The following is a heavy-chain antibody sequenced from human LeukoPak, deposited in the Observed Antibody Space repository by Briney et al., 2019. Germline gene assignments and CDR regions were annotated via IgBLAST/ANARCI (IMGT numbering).Heavy chain of an antibody. J-gene: IGHJ6*02. CDR1: GFTFSDFY. CDR2: ISSSSSYI. CDR3: ARGRLVPAAIIVVDGMDV. D-gene: IGHD2-2*01. Sequence: NPGGSLRLSCAASGFTFSDFYMNWVRQAPGKGLEWFSSISSSSSYIYYADSLKGRFTISRDNAKNSLYLQMNSLRAEDTAVYYCARGRLVPAAIIVVDGMDVWGQGTTVTVSS. V-gene: IGHV3-21*01.